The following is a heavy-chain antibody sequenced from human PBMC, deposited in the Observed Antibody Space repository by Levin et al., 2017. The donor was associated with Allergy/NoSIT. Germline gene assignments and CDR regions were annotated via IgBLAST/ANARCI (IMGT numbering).Heavy chain of an antibody. Sequence: GSLRLSCAVSGYSISSGYYWGWIRQPPGKGLEWIGSIYHSGSTYYNPSLKSRVTISVDTSKKQFSLKLSSVTAADTAVYYCARAMAASGSGYFDYWGQGTLVTVSS. CDR1: GYSISSGYY. CDR2: IYHSGST. V-gene: IGHV4-38-2*01. CDR3: ARAMAASGSGYFDY. J-gene: IGHJ4*02. D-gene: IGHD6-19*01.